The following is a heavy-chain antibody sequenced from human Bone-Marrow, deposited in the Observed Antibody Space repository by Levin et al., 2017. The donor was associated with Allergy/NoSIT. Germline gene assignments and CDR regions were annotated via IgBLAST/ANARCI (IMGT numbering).Heavy chain of an antibody. CDR3: ARDVFERMFFGVVTPFDY. D-gene: IGHD3-3*01. CDR2: ISGYSGHT. Sequence: ASVKVSCKASGYIFPSYGISWVRQAPGQGLEWTGWISGYSGHTNYAQKFQDRVNMTTDTSTSTAYMELRSLRSDDTAVYYCARDVFERMFFGVVTPFDYWGQGSLVTVSS. V-gene: IGHV1-18*01. CDR1: GYIFPSYG. J-gene: IGHJ4*02.